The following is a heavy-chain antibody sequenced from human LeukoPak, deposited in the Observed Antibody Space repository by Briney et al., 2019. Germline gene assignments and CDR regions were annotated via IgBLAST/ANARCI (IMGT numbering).Heavy chain of an antibody. V-gene: IGHV3-23*01. CDR2: IGGGDDIT. CDR1: GFTFGKYT. D-gene: IGHD2-2*01. Sequence: PGGSLRLSCTTSGFTFGKYTMTWVRQAPGNGLEWVSSIGGGDDITFYADSVKGRFRISRDDSKNTVFLQISSLRVEDTAKYYCAKWGGTATIDTIWYGPLDHWGQGTQVIVSS. CDR3: AKWGGTATIDTIWYGPLDH. J-gene: IGHJ4*02.